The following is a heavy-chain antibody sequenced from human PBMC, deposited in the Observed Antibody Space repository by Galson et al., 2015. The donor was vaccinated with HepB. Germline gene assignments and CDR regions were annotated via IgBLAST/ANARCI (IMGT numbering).Heavy chain of an antibody. CDR1: GITFGSYG. CDR3: AKDMVQWKMTMVRGKHYGLDV. CDR2: ISDDGNNK. J-gene: IGHJ6*02. Sequence: SLRLSCAASGITFGSYGIHWVRQAPGKGLEWVAVISDDGNNKYHAESVKGRFTISRDNSKNTVYLQMNSLRPEDTAVYYCAKDMVQWKMTMVRGKHYGLDVWGPGTTFTVSS. D-gene: IGHD3-10*01. V-gene: IGHV3-30*18.